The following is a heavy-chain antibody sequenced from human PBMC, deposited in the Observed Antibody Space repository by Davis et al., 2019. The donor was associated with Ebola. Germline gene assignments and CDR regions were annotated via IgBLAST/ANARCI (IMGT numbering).Heavy chain of an antibody. V-gene: IGHV4-39*01. CDR1: GGSISSSSYY. Sequence: MPSETLSLTCTVSGGSISSSSYYWGWIRQPPGKGLEWIGSIYYSGSTYYNSSLKSRVTISVDTSKNQFSLKLSSVTAADTAVYYCARGGTYNWNYYYYYGMDVWGQGTTVTVSS. CDR3: ARGGTYNWNYYYYYGMDV. J-gene: IGHJ6*02. CDR2: IYYSGST. D-gene: IGHD1-20*01.